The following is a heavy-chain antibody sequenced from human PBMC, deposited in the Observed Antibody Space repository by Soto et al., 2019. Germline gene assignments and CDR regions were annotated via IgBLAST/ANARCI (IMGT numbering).Heavy chain of an antibody. Sequence: ASVKVSCKASGYTFTSYGISWVRQAPGQGLEWMGWISAYNGNTNYAQKLQGRVTMTTDTSTSTAYMKLRSLGSDDTAVYYCATPLXXXXLXCSXPXRELTFLPARPGKQIGASVKVSCKASGYTFTGHYIHW. V-gene: IGHV1-18*01. CDR1: GYTFTSYG. CDR2: ISAYNGNT. D-gene: IGHD5-18*01. J-gene: IGHJ1*01. CDR3: ATPLXXXXLXCSXPXRELTFLPARPGKQIGASVKVSCKASGYTFTGHYIH.